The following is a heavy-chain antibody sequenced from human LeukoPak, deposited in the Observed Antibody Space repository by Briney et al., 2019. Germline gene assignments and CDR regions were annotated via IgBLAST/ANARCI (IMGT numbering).Heavy chain of an antibody. CDR2: INAGNGNT. D-gene: IGHD2-2*02. CDR3: ARVHNLGYCSSTSCYRSYYYGMDV. Sequence: ASVKVSCKASGYTFTSYAMHWVRQAPGQRLEWMGWINAGNGNTKYSQKFQGRVTMTTDTSTSTAYMELRSLRSDDTAVYYCARVHNLGYCSSTSCYRSYYYGMDVWGQGTTVTVSS. J-gene: IGHJ6*02. V-gene: IGHV1-3*01. CDR1: GYTFTSYA.